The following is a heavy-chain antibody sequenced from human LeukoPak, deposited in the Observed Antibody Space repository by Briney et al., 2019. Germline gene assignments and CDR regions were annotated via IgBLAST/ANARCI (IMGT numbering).Heavy chain of an antibody. D-gene: IGHD2-2*01. Sequence: GGSLRLSCAASGFTFSSYGMHWVRQAPGKGLEWVAFIRYDGSNKYYADSVKGRFTISRDNSKNTLYLQMNSLRAEDTAVYSCAKLSSYQAYFYMDVWGKGTTVTVSS. CDR1: GFTFSSYG. CDR2: IRYDGSNK. CDR3: AKLSSYQAYFYMDV. V-gene: IGHV3-30*02. J-gene: IGHJ6*03.